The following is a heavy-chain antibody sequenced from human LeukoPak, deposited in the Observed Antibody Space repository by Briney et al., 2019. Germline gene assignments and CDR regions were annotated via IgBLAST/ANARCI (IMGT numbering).Heavy chain of an antibody. Sequence: ASVKVSCKASGYTFTGYYMHWVRQAPGQGLECMGWINTNSGGTNYAQKFQGRVTMTRDTSISTAYMELSRLRSDDTAVYYCARDLESYDFWSGRYYYYYMDVWGKGTTVTVYS. V-gene: IGHV1-2*02. D-gene: IGHD3-3*01. CDR3: ARDLESYDFWSGRYYYYYMDV. CDR2: INTNSGGT. J-gene: IGHJ6*03. CDR1: GYTFTGYY.